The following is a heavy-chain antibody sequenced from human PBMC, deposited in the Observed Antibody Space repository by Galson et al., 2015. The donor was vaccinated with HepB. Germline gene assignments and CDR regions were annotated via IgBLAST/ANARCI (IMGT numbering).Heavy chain of an antibody. J-gene: IGHJ6*02. CDR3: VSISFYYTMDV. CDR2: ISSSSTTI. D-gene: IGHD1-14*01. Sequence: SLRLSCAASGFTFNTYSMNWVRQAPGKGLEWISYISSSSTTISYADSVKGRFTISRDNAKSSLFLQMSSLRAEDTAVYYCVSISFYYTMDVWGQGTTVTVS. CDR1: GFTFNTYS. V-gene: IGHV3-48*01.